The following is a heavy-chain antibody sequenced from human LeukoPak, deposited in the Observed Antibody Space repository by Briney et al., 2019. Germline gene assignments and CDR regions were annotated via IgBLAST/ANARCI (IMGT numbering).Heavy chain of an antibody. CDR2: IYYSGST. D-gene: IGHD1-7*01. CDR1: GGSISSYC. Sequence: SSETLSLTCTVSGGSISSYCWSWIRQPPGKGLEWIGYIYYSGSTKYNPSLKSRVTISVDTSKNQFSLKLSSVTAADTAVYYCARVPPGTSHFDYWGHGTLVTVSS. CDR3: ARVPPGTSHFDY. J-gene: IGHJ4*01. V-gene: IGHV4-59*01.